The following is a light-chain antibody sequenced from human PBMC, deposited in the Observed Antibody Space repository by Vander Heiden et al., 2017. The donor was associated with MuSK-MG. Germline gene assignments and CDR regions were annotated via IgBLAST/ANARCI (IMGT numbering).Light chain of an antibody. CDR2: SNN. CDR3: AACDDSLSGFYV. Sequence: QSVRNQPPSATGTPGQRVSISCSGSSSKIGSNYVYCHQQLPGTAPNLLIYSNNQRPSGVPDRFSGSTSGTSASLAISGLRSEDEADYYCAACDDSLSGFYVFGTGTKVTVL. V-gene: IGLV1-47*02. J-gene: IGLJ1*01. CDR1: SSKIGSNY.